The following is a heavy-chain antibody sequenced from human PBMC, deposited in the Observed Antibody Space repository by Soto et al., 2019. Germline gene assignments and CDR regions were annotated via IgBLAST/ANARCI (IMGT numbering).Heavy chain of an antibody. CDR3: AKDMGVFVVAPRGAHYGMGV. Sequence: EVQLVESGGGLVQPGRSLRLSCAASGFTFGDYAMHWVRQGPGKGLEWVSGISWNSGSIGYADSVKGRFTISRDNAKNSLYLQMNSLRVEDTALYFCAKDMGVFVVAPRGAHYGMGVWGQGTTVTVSS. CDR2: ISWNSGSI. CDR1: GFTFGDYA. D-gene: IGHD3-3*01. J-gene: IGHJ6*02. V-gene: IGHV3-9*01.